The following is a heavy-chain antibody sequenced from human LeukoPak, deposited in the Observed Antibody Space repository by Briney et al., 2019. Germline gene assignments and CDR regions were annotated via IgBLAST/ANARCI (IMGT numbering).Heavy chain of an antibody. CDR3: ARSWVAATPLGSAFDI. V-gene: IGHV1-18*01. CDR2: ISAYNGNT. CDR1: GYTFTSYG. D-gene: IGHD2-15*01. Sequence: ASVKVSCKASGYTFTSYGISWVRQAPGQGLEWMGWISAYNGNTNYAQKLQGSVTMTTDTSTSTAYMELRSLRSDDTAVYYCARSWVAATPLGSAFDIWGQGTMVTVSS. J-gene: IGHJ3*02.